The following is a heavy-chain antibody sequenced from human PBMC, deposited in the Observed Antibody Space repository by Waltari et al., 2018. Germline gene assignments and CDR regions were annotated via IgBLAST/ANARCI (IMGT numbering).Heavy chain of an antibody. J-gene: IGHJ4*02. CDR2: IYYNGNT. Sequence: QVQLQESGPGLVKPSATLSLTCTVSGGSVNSYYWSWIRQPPGKGLEWIGHIYYNGNTDYNPSLKSRVTILVDTSKNQVSLKLTSVTAADTALYFCAREIYGGNSRPYDHWGQGTLVTVAS. D-gene: IGHD2-21*02. CDR3: AREIYGGNSRPYDH. CDR1: GGSVNSYY. V-gene: IGHV4-59*02.